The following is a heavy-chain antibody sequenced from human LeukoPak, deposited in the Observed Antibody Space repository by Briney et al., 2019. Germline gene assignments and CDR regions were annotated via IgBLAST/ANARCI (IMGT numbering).Heavy chain of an antibody. J-gene: IGHJ5*02. V-gene: IGHV3-7*03. CDR3: AKDWRGIHSTVTTNWFDP. CDR2: IKEDGSEK. D-gene: IGHD4-17*01. CDR1: GFTFSSYA. Sequence: GGSLRLSCAASGFTFSSYAMSWVRQAPGKGLEWVADIKEDGSEKYYVDSAKGRFTMSRDNAKNSLYLQMNSLRAEDTAVYYCAKDWRGIHSTVTTNWFDPWGRGTLVTVSS.